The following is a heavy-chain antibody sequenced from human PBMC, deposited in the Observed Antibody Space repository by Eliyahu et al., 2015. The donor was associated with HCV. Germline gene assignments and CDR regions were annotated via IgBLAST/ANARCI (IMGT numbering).Heavy chain of an antibody. D-gene: IGHD2-15*01. CDR2: IYWDDDR. Sequence: QITLKESGPTLVKPTQTLTLTCTFSGFSLSSHGVGVGWIRQPPGKALEWLAFIYWDDDRRYSPSLKSRLTITRDTSKNQVVLTMTNMDPVDTATYYCAHKGSHCGGGSCFPHFDYWGQGXXVXVSS. J-gene: IGHJ4*02. CDR3: AHKGSHCGGGSCFPHFDY. V-gene: IGHV2-5*02. CDR1: GFSLSSHGVG.